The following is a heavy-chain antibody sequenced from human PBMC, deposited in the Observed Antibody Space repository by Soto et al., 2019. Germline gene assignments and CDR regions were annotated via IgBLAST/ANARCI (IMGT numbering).Heavy chain of an antibody. J-gene: IGHJ4*02. Sequence: QLQLQESGPGLVKPSETLSLTCTVSGGSISSSSYYWGWIRQPPGKGLEWIGSICYSGSTYYNPSLKSRVTISVDTSKNQFSLKLSSVTAADTAVYYCARQAGYSSGWYYFDYWGQGTLVTVSS. V-gene: IGHV4-39*01. D-gene: IGHD6-19*01. CDR2: ICYSGST. CDR1: GGSISSSSYY. CDR3: ARQAGYSSGWYYFDY.